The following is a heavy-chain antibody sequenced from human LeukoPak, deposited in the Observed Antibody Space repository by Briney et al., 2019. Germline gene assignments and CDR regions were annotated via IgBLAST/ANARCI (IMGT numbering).Heavy chain of an antibody. CDR1: GGSMSTYY. CDR3: ASSTSCYERGTCFDY. V-gene: IGHV4-59*12. J-gene: IGHJ4*02. Sequence: SETLSLTCTVSGGSMSTYYWSWIRQPPGKGLEWIAYIYHSGSTNYNPSLKSRVTISVDTSKNQFSLKLSSVTAADTAVYYCASSTSCYERGTCFDYWGQGTLVTVSS. D-gene: IGHD2-2*01. CDR2: IYHSGST.